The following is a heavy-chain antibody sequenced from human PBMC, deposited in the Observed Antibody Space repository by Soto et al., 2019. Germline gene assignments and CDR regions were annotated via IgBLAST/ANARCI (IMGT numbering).Heavy chain of an antibody. J-gene: IGHJ5*01. Sequence: GGSLRLSCAASGFTFSSYEMNWVRQAPGKGLEWVSYISSSGSTIYYADSVKGRFTISRDNAKNSLYLQMNSLRAEDTAVYYCAREGIISSSCTIPLNSRGRGPLVTVAS. D-gene: IGHD6-6*01. CDR2: ISSSGSTI. CDR1: GFTFSSYE. V-gene: IGHV3-48*03. CDR3: AREGIISSSCTIPLNS.